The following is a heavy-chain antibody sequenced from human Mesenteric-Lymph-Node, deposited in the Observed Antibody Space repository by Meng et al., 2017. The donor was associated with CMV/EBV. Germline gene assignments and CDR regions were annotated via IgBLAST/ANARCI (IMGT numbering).Heavy chain of an antibody. Sequence: QVQLHELGAGLFEPSGALSVTCAGYGWSFSGYYWNWIRQSPEKGLEWIGEINHSGSTTYNPSFTSRIIISVDTSTNQISLNMSSVTAADTAVYYCARGSSYDILTGYFDYWGQGALVTVSS. CDR3: ARGSSYDILTGYFDY. D-gene: IGHD3-9*01. CDR1: GWSFSGYY. CDR2: INHSGST. J-gene: IGHJ4*02. V-gene: IGHV4-34*01.